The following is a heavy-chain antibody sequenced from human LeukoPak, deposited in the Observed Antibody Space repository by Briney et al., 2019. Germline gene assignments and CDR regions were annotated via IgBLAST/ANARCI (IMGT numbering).Heavy chain of an antibody. CDR2: ISASGDTT. CDR1: GFPFSAYA. CDR3: AKESLRGHSYGFDN. D-gene: IGHD5-18*01. V-gene: IGHV3-23*01. Sequence: PGGSLRLSCAASGFPFSAYAMSWVRQAPGKGLEWVSAISASGDTTYYADSVRGRFTISRDNSKNTLYLQMNSLRAEDTALYYCAKESLRGHSYGFDNWGQGTLVTVSS. J-gene: IGHJ4*02.